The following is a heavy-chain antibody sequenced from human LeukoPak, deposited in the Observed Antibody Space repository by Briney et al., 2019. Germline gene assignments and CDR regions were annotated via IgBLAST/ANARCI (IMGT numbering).Heavy chain of an antibody. J-gene: IGHJ6*02. Sequence: SETLSLTCTVSGGSISSYYWSWIRQPPGKGLEWIGYIYYSGSTNYNPSLKSRVTISVDTSKNQFSLKLSSVTAADTAVYYCARHGVKLEGSVDVWGQGTTVTVSS. CDR1: GGSISSYY. D-gene: IGHD1-1*01. V-gene: IGHV4-59*08. CDR3: ARHGVKLEGSVDV. CDR2: IYYSGST.